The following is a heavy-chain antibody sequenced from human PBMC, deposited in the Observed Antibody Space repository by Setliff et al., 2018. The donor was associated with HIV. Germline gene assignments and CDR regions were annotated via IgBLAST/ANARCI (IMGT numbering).Heavy chain of an antibody. Sequence: PGGSLRLSCAASGFTFSSYNMNWVRQAPGKGLEWVSCISSSSSYMYYADSVKGRFTISRDNSKNTLYLQMNSLRAEDTAVYYCARVTYYDFWSGYYSEVEYFDYWGQGTLVTVSS. D-gene: IGHD3-3*01. CDR1: GFTFSSYN. V-gene: IGHV3-21*01. CDR3: ARVTYYDFWSGYYSEVEYFDY. CDR2: ISSSSSYM. J-gene: IGHJ4*02.